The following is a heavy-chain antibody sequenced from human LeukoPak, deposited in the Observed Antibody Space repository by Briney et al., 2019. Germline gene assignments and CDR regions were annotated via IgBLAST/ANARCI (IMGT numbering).Heavy chain of an antibody. D-gene: IGHD2-2*02. V-gene: IGHV4-59*12. CDR2: IYYSGST. Sequence: SETLSLTCTVSGGSISSYYWSWIRQPPGKGLEWIGYIYYSGSTNYNPSLKSRVTISVDTSKNQFSLKLSSVTAADTAVYYCARGQGVYCSSTSCYKKHFDYWGQGTLVTVSS. CDR3: ARGQGVYCSSTSCYKKHFDY. CDR1: GGSISSYY. J-gene: IGHJ4*02.